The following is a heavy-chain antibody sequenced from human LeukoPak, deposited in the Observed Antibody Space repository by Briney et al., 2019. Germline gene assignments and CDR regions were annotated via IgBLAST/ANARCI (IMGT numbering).Heavy chain of an antibody. D-gene: IGHD3-16*02. CDR3: ARGTDYDYVWGIYRFDY. J-gene: IGHJ4*02. V-gene: IGHV3-21*01. Sequence: GALRLPCEASGFPFSSYSMNWVRQAPGKGLEWVSSISSSSSYIYYAASVKGRFHISRDNAKTSLYLQMKGLRAEDTAVYFCARGTDYDYVWGIYRFDYWGQGTLVTVSS. CDR2: ISSSSSYI. CDR1: GFPFSSYS.